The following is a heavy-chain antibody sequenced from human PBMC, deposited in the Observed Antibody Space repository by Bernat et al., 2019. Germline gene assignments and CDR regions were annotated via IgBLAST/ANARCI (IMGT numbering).Heavy chain of an antibody. CDR2: INHSGST. CDR3: ATHDSVGYLRGDF. CDR1: GGSFSGYY. Sequence: QVQLQQWGAGLLKPSETLSLTCAVYGGSFSGYYWSWIRQPPGKGLEWIGEINHSGSTNYNPALKSRVTISVDTSKNKFSLRLGSVTAAETAVYYCATHDSVGYLRGDFWGQGTLVTVSS. D-gene: IGHD3-22*01. J-gene: IGHJ4*02. V-gene: IGHV4-34*01.